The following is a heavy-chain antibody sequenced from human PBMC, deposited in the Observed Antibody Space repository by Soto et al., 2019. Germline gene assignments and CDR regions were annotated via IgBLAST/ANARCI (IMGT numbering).Heavy chain of an antibody. V-gene: IGHV1-69*13. J-gene: IGHJ3*02. CDR1: GGTFSSFT. CDR2: FMPILGSA. Sequence: SVKVSCKASGGTFSSFTVNWVRQAPGQGLEWMGGFMPILGSANYAQKFQGRVTIIADESTNTGYLELSSLRSEDTAVYYCARGNAFDIWGHGTVVTVSS. CDR3: ARGNAFDI.